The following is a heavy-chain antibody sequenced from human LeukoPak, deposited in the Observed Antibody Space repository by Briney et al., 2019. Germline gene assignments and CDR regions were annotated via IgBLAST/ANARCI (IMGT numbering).Heavy chain of an antibody. CDR2: INHSGST. Sequence: SETLSLTCAVYGGSFSGYYWNWIRQPPGKGLEWIGEINHSGSTNYNPSLKSRVTISVDTSKNQFSLKLSSVTAADTAVYYCAREDCGGDCAFDIWGQGTMVTVSS. CDR1: GGSFSGYY. D-gene: IGHD2-21*02. CDR3: AREDCGGDCAFDI. V-gene: IGHV4-34*01. J-gene: IGHJ3*02.